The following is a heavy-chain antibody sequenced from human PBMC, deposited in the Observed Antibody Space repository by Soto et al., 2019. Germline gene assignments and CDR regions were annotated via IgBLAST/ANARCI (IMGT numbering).Heavy chain of an antibody. CDR1: GYTFTSYD. V-gene: IGHV1-8*01. CDR3: ARERTGTTSMDV. Sequence: QVQLVQSGAEVKKPGASVKVSCKASGYTFTSYDINWVRQATGQGLEWMGWMNPNSGNTGYAQKFQGRVTMTRNTSISTPYMELSSLRSEDSAVYYCARERTGTTSMDVWGQGTTVTVSS. J-gene: IGHJ6*02. CDR2: MNPNSGNT. D-gene: IGHD1-1*01.